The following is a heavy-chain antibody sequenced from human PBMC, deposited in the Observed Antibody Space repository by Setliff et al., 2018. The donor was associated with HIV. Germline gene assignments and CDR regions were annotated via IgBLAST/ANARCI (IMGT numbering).Heavy chain of an antibody. D-gene: IGHD3-10*01. CDR3: ARARRVGSYSRVDYFDY. J-gene: IGHJ4*02. Sequence: GGSLRLSCAASGFTFSGYAMSWVRQAPGKGLEWIGFIRSKAYGGTTEYGASVKGRFTISRDDSKSVAYLQMNSLKTEDTAVYFCARARRVGSYSRVDYFDYWGQGTLVTVSS. CDR2: IRSKAYGGTT. V-gene: IGHV3-49*04. CDR1: GFTFSGYA.